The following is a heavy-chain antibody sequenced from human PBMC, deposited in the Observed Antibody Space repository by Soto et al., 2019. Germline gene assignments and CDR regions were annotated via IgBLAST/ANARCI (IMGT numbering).Heavy chain of an antibody. J-gene: IGHJ3*01. D-gene: IGHD2-8*02. CDR2: LFHSGST. CDR1: GGSITGSY. CDR3: ARHKIYCTGGTCYRPAFDV. V-gene: IGHV4-59*08. Sequence: QVQLQESGPGLVKPSGTLSLTCTVTGGSITGSYWSWIRQSPGKGLEWIGYLFHSGSTYYNPSLESRLATSIDTSKNQFSLSLTSVTATDTAVYYCARHKIYCTGGTCYRPAFDVWGQGTLVTVSS.